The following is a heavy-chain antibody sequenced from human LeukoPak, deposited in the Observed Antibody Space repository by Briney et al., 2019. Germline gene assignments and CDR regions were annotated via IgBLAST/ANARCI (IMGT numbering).Heavy chain of an antibody. CDR2: IYYSGST. V-gene: IGHV4-39*01. CDR1: GGSISSYY. Sequence: SETLSLTCTVSGGSISSYYWGWIRQPPGKGLEWIGSIYYSGSTYYNPSLKSRVTISVDTSKNQFSLKLSSVTAADTAVYYCARRRYSSSWSPPFDYWGQGTLVTVSS. J-gene: IGHJ4*02. D-gene: IGHD6-13*01. CDR3: ARRRYSSSWSPPFDY.